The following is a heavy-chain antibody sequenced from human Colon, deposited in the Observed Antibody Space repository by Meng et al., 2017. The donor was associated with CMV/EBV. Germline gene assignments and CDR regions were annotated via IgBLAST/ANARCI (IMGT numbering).Heavy chain of an antibody. Sequence: GGSLRLSCAASGFTFSSYAMHWVRQAPGKGLEWVAVISYDGGNKYYADSVKGRFTISRDNSKNTLYLQMNSLRAEDTAVYYCARDRKGYCSSTSCHFDYWGQGALVTVSS. CDR2: ISYDGGNK. CDR3: ARDRKGYCSSTSCHFDY. D-gene: IGHD2-2*01. J-gene: IGHJ4*02. CDR1: GFTFSSYA. V-gene: IGHV3-30-3*01.